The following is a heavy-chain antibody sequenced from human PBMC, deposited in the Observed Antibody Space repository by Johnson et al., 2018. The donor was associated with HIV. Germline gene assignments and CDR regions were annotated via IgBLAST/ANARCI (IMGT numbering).Heavy chain of an antibody. V-gene: IGHV3-53*01. CDR3: ARDRAAAGTDALDI. Sequence: VQLVESGGDLIQPGGSLRLSCAASGFTVSSTYMSWVRQAPGKGLEWLSVLYSDGRTYYADSVKGRFTISRDGSKNTLFLQMNILTAEDTAVYYCARDRAAAGTDALDIWGQGTMVTVSS. CDR1: GFTVSSTY. D-gene: IGHD6-13*01. J-gene: IGHJ3*02. CDR2: LYSDGRT.